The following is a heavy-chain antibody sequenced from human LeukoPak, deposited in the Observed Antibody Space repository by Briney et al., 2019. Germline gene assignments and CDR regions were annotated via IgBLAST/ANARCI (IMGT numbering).Heavy chain of an antibody. D-gene: IGHD3-3*01. Sequence: GASVKVSCKASGYTFTSYDINWVRQATGQGLEWMGWMNPNSGNTGYAQKFQGRVTMTRNTSISTAYMELSSLRSEDTAVYYCARDFHDFWSGSHAFDIWGQGTMVTVSS. CDR1: GYTFTSYD. V-gene: IGHV1-8*01. J-gene: IGHJ3*02. CDR2: MNPNSGNT. CDR3: ARDFHDFWSGSHAFDI.